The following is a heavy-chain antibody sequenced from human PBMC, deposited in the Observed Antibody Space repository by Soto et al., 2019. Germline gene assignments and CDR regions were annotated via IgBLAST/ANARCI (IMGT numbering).Heavy chain of an antibody. CDR3: ASRDPGTSVDY. V-gene: IGHV4-4*02. D-gene: IGHD1-7*01. CDR2: IYRTGST. CDR1: GASFTSNNW. Sequence: PSQTLSLTCAVSGASFTSNNWWTWVRQPPGQGLEWIGEIYRTGSTNFNPSLKSRVTISLAKSENQFSLKVTYLTAADTAVYYCASRDPGTSVDYWGQGTLVTVSS. J-gene: IGHJ4*02.